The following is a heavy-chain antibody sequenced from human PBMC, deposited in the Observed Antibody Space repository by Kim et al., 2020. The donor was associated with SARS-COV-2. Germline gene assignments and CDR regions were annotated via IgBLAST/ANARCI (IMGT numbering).Heavy chain of an antibody. V-gene: IGHV4-34*01. D-gene: IGHD2-2*02. CDR1: GGSFSGYY. J-gene: IGHJ5*02. Sequence: SETLSLTCAVYGGSFSGYYWSWIRQPPGKGLEWIGEINHSGSTNYNPSLKSRVTISVDTSKNQFSLKLSSVTAADTAVYYCARGFIVVVPAAISRWITMGWFDPWGQGTLVTVSS. CDR3: ARGFIVVVPAAISRWITMGWFDP. CDR2: INHSGST.